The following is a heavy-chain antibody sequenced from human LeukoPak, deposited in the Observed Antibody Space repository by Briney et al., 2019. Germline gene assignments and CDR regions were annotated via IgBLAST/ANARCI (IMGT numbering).Heavy chain of an antibody. J-gene: IGHJ5*02. V-gene: IGHV1-8*01. CDR1: GYTFTGYD. D-gene: IGHD6-13*01. Sequence: ASVKVSCKASGYTFTGYDINWVRQATGQGLEWMGWMNPNSGNTGYAQKFQGRVTMTRNTSISTVYMELSSLRSEDTAMYYCARAAARMKNWFDPWGQGTLVTVSS. CDR2: MNPNSGNT. CDR3: ARAAARMKNWFDP.